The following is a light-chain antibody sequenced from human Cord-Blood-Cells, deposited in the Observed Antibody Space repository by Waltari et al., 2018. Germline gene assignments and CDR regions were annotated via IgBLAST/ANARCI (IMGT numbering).Light chain of an antibody. CDR3: CSYAGSSTYV. Sequence: QSALTQPASVSASPGQSITLSCTGTSSDVGSYNLVSWYQQHPGKAPKLMIYEGSKRPSGVSNRFSGSKSGNTASLTISGLQAEDEADYYCCSYAGSSTYVFGTGTKVTVL. CDR1: SSDVGSYNL. V-gene: IGLV2-23*01. CDR2: EGS. J-gene: IGLJ1*01.